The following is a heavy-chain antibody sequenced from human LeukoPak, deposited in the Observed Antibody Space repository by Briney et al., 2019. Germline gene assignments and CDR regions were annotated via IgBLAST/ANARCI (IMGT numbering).Heavy chain of an antibody. J-gene: IGHJ4*02. CDR1: GARFFTNVVV. V-gene: IGHV6-1*01. CDR2: TYFRSKWHN. D-gene: IGHD1-26*01. CDR3: ARDAVGASLFEY. Sequence: SQTLSLTCVISGARFFTNVVVWTWTSRPPPKALKWLGRTYFRSKWHNHYAVSMEGRITISPDTSKNQFYLQLDSVTPEDTAVYYCARDAVGASLFEYWGQGTLVTVSS.